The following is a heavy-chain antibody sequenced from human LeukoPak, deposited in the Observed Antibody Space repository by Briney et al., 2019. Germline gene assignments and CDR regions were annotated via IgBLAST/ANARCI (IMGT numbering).Heavy chain of an antibody. V-gene: IGHV3-48*04. CDR1: GFTFRTYG. Sequence: GGSLRLSCAASGFTFRTYGMNWVRQAPGKGLEWISYINSDSDTVYYSNSVEGRFTISRDNAKNSLHLQMNSLRVEDTAVYYCARAAWSPVDNVATVWGQGTLVTVSS. CDR3: ARAAWSPVDNVATV. J-gene: IGHJ4*02. D-gene: IGHD5-12*01. CDR2: INSDSDTV.